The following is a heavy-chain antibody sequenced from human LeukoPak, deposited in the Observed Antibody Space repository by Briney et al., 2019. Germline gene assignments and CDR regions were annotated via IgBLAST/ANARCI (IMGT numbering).Heavy chain of an antibody. CDR2: ISSSGSTI. CDR1: GFTLSSYE. Sequence: PGRSLRLSCAASGFTLSSYEMNWVRQVPGKGLEWVSYISSSGSTIYYADSVKGRFTISRDNAKNSLYLQMNSLRAEDTAVYYCARGPYASGTYGRRGWVHYMDVWGKGTTVTISS. D-gene: IGHD3-10*01. CDR3: ARGPYASGTYGRRGWVHYMDV. J-gene: IGHJ6*03. V-gene: IGHV3-48*03.